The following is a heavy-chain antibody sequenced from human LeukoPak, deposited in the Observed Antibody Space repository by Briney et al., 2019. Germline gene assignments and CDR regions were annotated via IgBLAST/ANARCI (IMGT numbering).Heavy chain of an antibody. CDR2: ISYDGSSK. Sequence: GGSLRLSCAASGFTFSSYAMHWVRQAPGKGLEWVAVISYDGSSKYFADSVKGRFTISRDNSKNTLYLQMNSLRAEDTAVYYCARANRPFYSSGWYKDYWGQGTLVTVSS. CDR3: ARANRPFYSSGWYKDY. V-gene: IGHV3-30-3*01. J-gene: IGHJ4*02. D-gene: IGHD6-19*01. CDR1: GFTFSSYA.